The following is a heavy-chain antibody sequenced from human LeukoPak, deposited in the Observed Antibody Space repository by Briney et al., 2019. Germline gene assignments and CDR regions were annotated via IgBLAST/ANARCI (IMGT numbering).Heavy chain of an antibody. J-gene: IGHJ6*02. CDR2: INPSGGST. CDR1: GYTFTRYY. CDR3: ARPNRRDGYNHHRAYYYYGMDV. V-gene: IGHV1-46*01. Sequence: ASVKVSCKASGYTFTRYYMHWVRQAPGQGLEWLGIINPSGGSTSYAQKFQGRVTMTRDTSTSTVYMELSSLRSEDTAVYYCARPNRRDGYNHHRAYYYYGMDVWGQGTTVTVSS. D-gene: IGHD5-12*01.